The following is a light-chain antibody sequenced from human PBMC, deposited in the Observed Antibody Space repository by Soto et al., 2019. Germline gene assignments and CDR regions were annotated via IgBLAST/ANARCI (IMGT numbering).Light chain of an antibody. Sequence: DIQMTQSPSSLSASVGDRVTITCRASQNINSYLNWYQQKLGEDPKLLIYEASSLQSGVPSRFSGSGSGADFTLTISSLQPEDFATYYCQQSYSTPLTFGGGTKVEI. CDR1: QNINSY. CDR2: EAS. J-gene: IGKJ4*01. V-gene: IGKV1-39*01. CDR3: QQSYSTPLT.